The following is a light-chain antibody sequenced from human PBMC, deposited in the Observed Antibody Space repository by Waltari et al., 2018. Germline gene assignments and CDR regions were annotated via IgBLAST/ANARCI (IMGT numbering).Light chain of an antibody. CDR2: DVP. J-gene: IGLJ2*01. CDR1: SSDVGRYNF. Sequence: QSALTQPASVSGSPGQSITISCTGSSSDVGRYNFASWYQQHPGKAPKLMIFDVPDRPSGVSDRFSGSKSGNTASLTISGLQPEDEADYYCSSHTTSSTLVFGGGTRVTVL. V-gene: IGLV2-14*03. CDR3: SSHTTSSTLV.